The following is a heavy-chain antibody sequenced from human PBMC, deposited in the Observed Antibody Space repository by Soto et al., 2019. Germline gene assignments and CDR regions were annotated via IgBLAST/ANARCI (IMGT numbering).Heavy chain of an antibody. CDR2: IYWDDDK. CDR3: AHRDTSMITFGY. J-gene: IGHJ4*02. V-gene: IGHV2-5*02. D-gene: IGHD5-18*01. CDR1: GFSLSTAGVG. Sequence: SGPTLVNPTQTLTLTCTFSGFSLSTAGVGVGWIRQPPRKALEWLALIYWDDDKHYSPVLRSRLTITKDTSKNQVVLTMASMDPVDTATYYCAHRDTSMITFGYWGQGILVTVSS.